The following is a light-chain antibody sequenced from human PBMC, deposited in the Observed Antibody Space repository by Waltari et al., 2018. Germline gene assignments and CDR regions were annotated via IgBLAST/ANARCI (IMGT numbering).Light chain of an antibody. CDR2: AAS. Sequence: DIQMTQSPSSLSASVGDRVTITCRASQSISNYLNWYQHKPGTAPKLLIYAASSWQSGVPSRFSGSGSATDFTLTINSLQPEDFATYSCQQSYRPPFTFGPGTELDVK. V-gene: IGKV1-39*01. CDR3: QQSYRPPFT. J-gene: IGKJ3*01. CDR1: QSISNY.